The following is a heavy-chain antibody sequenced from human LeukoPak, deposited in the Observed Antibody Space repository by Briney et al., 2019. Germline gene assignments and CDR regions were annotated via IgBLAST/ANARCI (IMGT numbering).Heavy chain of an antibody. D-gene: IGHD6-13*01. CDR2: ISGGGVTT. J-gene: IGHJ6*04. Sequence: GGSLRPSCAASGFTFSKFAMRWVRQAPGKGLEWVSSISGGGVTTYYADSLKGRFTISRDSSKNTLYLQMNSLRAEDTAVYHCAKGAAAGTNRERHAWGIGTTVTVSS. CDR3: AKGAAAGTNRERHA. CDR1: GFTFSKFA. V-gene: IGHV3-23*01.